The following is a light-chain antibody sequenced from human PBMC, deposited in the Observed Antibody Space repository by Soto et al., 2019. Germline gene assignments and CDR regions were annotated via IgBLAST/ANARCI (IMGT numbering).Light chain of an antibody. CDR2: DAS. CDR3: QQYDNLRVT. V-gene: IGKV1-33*01. Sequence: DIQMTQSPSSLSASVGDRVTITCQASQDISNFLNWYQQKPGKAPKLLIYDASNLETGVPSRFSGGGSGTDFTFTISSLQPEDIATYYCQQYDNLRVTFGPGTKVDLK. CDR1: QDISNF. J-gene: IGKJ3*01.